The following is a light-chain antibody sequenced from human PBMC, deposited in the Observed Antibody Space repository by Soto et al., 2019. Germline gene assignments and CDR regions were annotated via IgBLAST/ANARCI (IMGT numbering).Light chain of an antibody. CDR1: SNDIGAFDY. J-gene: IGLJ1*01. CDR2: GVR. V-gene: IGLV2-14*01. Sequence: QSALTQPTSVSGSPGQSITIYCTGNSNDIGAFDYVSWYQQHPGKAPRLLIHGVRNRPPGISSRFSASKSGLTASLTISGLRADDEADYYCSSYTSSSTLVFGTGTKVTVL. CDR3: SSYTSSSTLV.